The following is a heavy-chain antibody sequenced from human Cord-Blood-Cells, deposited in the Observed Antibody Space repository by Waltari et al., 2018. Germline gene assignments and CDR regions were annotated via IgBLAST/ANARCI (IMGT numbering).Heavy chain of an antibody. V-gene: IGHV4-59*08. CDR1: GGSISSYY. CDR2: IYYSGST. CDR3: ARRSIAAAGTNYYYYYMDV. D-gene: IGHD6-13*01. J-gene: IGHJ6*03. Sequence: VQLQESGPGLVKPSETLSLTCTVSGGSISSYYWSWIRHPTGKGLEWIGYIYYSGSTNYNPSLKSRVTISVDTSKNQFSLKLSSVTAADTAVYYCARRSIAAAGTNYYYYYMDVWGKGTTVTVSS.